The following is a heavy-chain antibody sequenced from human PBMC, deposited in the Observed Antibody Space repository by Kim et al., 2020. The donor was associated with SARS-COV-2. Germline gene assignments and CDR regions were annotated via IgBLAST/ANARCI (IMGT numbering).Heavy chain of an antibody. D-gene: IGHD3-3*01. Sequence: IRVTISVDTSKNQFSLKLSSVTAADTAVYYCARGLFYDFWSGYFSPWFDPWGQGTLVTVSS. J-gene: IGHJ5*02. V-gene: IGHV4-31*02. CDR3: ARGLFYDFWSGYFSPWFDP.